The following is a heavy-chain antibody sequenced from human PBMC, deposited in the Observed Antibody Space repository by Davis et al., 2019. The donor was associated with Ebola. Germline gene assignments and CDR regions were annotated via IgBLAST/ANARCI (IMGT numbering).Heavy chain of an antibody. D-gene: IGHD2-15*01. CDR1: GYTFTSYA. J-gene: IGHJ4*02. CDR2: INAGNGNT. CDR3: ARDMGVVVRRHFDY. V-gene: IGHV1-3*01. Sequence: ASVKVSCKASGYTFTSYAMHWVRQAPGQRLEWMGWINAGNGNTKYSQKFQGRVTITRDTSASTAYMELSSLRSEDTAVYYCARDMGVVVRRHFDYWGQGTLVTVSS.